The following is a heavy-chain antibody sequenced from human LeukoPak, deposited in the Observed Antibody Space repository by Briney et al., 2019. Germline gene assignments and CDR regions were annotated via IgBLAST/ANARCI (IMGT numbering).Heavy chain of an antibody. CDR3: AREDYYDDIGYYLSDVFDL. Sequence: PGGSLRLSCAASGFTFSSYAMSWVRQAPGKGLEWVSAISGSGGSTYYADSVKGRFTISRDNAKNSLYLQMNSLRAEDTAVYYCAREDYYDDIGYYLSDVFDLWGQGTMVTVSS. D-gene: IGHD3-22*01. CDR2: ISGSGGST. CDR1: GFTFSSYA. J-gene: IGHJ3*01. V-gene: IGHV3-23*01.